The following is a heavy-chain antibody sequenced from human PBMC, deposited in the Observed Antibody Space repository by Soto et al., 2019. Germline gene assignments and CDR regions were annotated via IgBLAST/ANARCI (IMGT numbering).Heavy chain of an antibody. Sequence: GGSLRLSCAASGFTFSSYTMKWVRQAPGKGLEWVASISSSYYIKYADSVKGRFTISRDNAKNSLYLQMNSLRAEDTAVYYCARGGVVVLTATSNFDYWGQGTLVTVSS. D-gene: IGHD2-21*02. J-gene: IGHJ4*02. CDR3: ARGGVVVLTATSNFDY. CDR2: ISSSYYI. V-gene: IGHV3-21*01. CDR1: GFTFSSYT.